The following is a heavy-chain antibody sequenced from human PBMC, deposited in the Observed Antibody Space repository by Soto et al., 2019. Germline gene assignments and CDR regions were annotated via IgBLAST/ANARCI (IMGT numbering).Heavy chain of an antibody. D-gene: IGHD1-26*01. CDR2: IYDSGNT. J-gene: IGHJ4*02. CDR3: ARGGGSRGDY. Sequence: SETLSLTCTVSGGSIISSTCYWSWIRQPPGKGLEWIGSIYDSGNTNYNPSLKSRVTISVDRSKNQFSLKLTPVTAADTAVNCCARGGGSRGDYWGQGTLVTVSS. V-gene: IGHV4-39*01. CDR1: GGSIISSTCY.